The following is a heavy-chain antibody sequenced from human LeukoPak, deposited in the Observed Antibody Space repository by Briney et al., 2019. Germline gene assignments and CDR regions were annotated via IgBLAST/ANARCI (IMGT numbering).Heavy chain of an antibody. V-gene: IGHV4-34*01. CDR1: GGSFSGYY. D-gene: IGHD6-13*01. J-gene: IGHJ2*01. Sequence: PSETLSLTCAVYGGSFSGYYWSWIRQPPGKGLEWIGEINHSGSTNYNPSLKSRVTISVDTSKNQFSLKLSSVTAADTAVYYCARHRRSGIAAAGPHRGKSYWYFDLWGRGTLVTVSS. CDR2: INHSGST. CDR3: ARHRRSGIAAAGPHRGKSYWYFDL.